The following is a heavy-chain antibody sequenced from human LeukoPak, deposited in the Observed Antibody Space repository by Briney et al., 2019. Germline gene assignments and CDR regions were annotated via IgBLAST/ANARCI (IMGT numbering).Heavy chain of an antibody. CDR3: AKDGGYGDYEFDY. CDR2: ISGSGGST. J-gene: IGHJ4*02. V-gene: IGHV3-23*01. CDR1: GFTFSSYA. D-gene: IGHD4-17*01. Sequence: PGGSLRLSCAAYGFTFSSYAMSWVRQAPGKGLEWVSAISGSGGSTYYADSVKGRFTISRDNSKNTLYLQMNSLRAEDTAVYYCAKDGGYGDYEFDYWGQGTLVTVSS.